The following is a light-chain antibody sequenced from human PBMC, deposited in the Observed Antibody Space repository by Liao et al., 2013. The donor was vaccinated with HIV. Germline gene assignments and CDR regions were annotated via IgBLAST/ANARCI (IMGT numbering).Light chain of an antibody. J-gene: IGLJ2*01. V-gene: IGLV3-21*01. CDR3: QAWDSTTAQVV. CDR1: NIGGKS. CDR2: YDS. Sequence: SYELTQPPSLSVALQKTAMITCGGDNIGGKSVHWYQQKPGQAPVVVIYYDSDRPAGIPERFSGSNSGNTATLTISRVEAGDETDYYCQAWDSTTAQVVFGGGTKLTVL.